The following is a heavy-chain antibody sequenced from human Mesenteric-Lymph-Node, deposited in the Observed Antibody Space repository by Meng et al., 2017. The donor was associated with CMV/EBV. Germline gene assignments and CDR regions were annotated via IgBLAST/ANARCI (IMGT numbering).Heavy chain of an antibody. Sequence: GESLKISCAASGFTFSSYAMSWVRQAPGKGLEWVSAISGSGGSTYYADSVKGRFTIFRDNAKNTLYLQMNSLRAEDTAVYYCVRGGDNWNRDYWFDPWGQGTLVTVS. CDR2: ISGSGGST. D-gene: IGHD1-20*01. J-gene: IGHJ5*02. V-gene: IGHV3-23*01. CDR3: VRGGDNWNRDYWFDP. CDR1: GFTFSSYA.